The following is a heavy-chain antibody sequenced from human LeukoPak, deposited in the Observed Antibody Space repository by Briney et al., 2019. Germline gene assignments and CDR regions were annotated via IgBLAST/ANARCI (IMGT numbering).Heavy chain of an antibody. CDR2: MNPNSGNT. V-gene: IGHV1-8*01. J-gene: IGHJ5*02. CDR3: AKIGAAARRTPNPRWFDP. Sequence: ASVKVSCKASGYTFTSYDINWVRQATGQGLEWMGWMNPNSGNTGYAQKFQGRVSMTWNTSISTAYMELSSLKSEDTAVYYCAKIGAAARRTPNPRWFDPWGQGTLVTVSS. CDR1: GYTFTSYD. D-gene: IGHD6-6*01.